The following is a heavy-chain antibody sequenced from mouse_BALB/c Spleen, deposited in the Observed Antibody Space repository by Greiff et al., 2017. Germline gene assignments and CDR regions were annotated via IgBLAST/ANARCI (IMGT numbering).Heavy chain of an antibody. J-gene: IGHJ4*01. D-gene: IGHD1-2*01. Sequence: EVKVVESGGGLVKPGGSLKLSCAASGFTFSSYAMSWVRQTPEKRLEWVASISSGGSTYYPDSVKGRFTISRDNARNILYLQMSSLRSEDTAMYYCASRLTTAGAMDYWGQGTSVTVSS. CDR3: ASRLTTAGAMDY. CDR2: ISSGGST. V-gene: IGHV5-6-5*01. CDR1: GFTFSSYA.